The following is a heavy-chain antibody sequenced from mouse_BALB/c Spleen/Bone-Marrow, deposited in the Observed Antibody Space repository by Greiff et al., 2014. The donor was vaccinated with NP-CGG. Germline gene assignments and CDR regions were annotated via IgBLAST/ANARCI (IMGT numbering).Heavy chain of an antibody. V-gene: IGHV1-87*01. Sequence: QVQLQQSGAELARPGASVKLSCKASGYTFTSYWMQWVKQRPGQGLEWIGAIYPGDGDTRCTQKFKGKATLTADKSSSTAYMQLSSLASEDSAVYYCARGFPFDYWGQGTALTVSS. CDR2: IYPGDGDT. CDR3: ARGFPFDY. J-gene: IGHJ2*01. CDR1: GYTFTSYW.